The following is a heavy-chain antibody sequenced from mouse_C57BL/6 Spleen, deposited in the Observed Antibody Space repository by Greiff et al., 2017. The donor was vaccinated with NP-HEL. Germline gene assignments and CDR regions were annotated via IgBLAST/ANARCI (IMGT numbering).Heavy chain of an antibody. CDR2: IYPGDGDT. D-gene: IGHD6-1*01. CDR3: ARFSPYYAMDY. Sequence: QVQLQQSGPELVKPGASVKISCKASGYAFSSSWMNWVKQRPGKGLEWIGRIYPGDGDTNYNGKVKGKATLTADKSSSTAYMQLSSLTSEDSAVYFCARFSPYYAMDYWGQGTSVTVSS. V-gene: IGHV1-82*01. CDR1: GYAFSSSW. J-gene: IGHJ4*01.